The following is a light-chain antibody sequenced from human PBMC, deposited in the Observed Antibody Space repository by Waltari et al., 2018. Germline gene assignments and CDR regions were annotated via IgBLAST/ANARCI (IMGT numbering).Light chain of an antibody. V-gene: IGLV1-40*01. CDR3: QSYDTSLSVV. J-gene: IGLJ2*01. CDR2: GTS. Sequence: QSVLTQLPPVSGAPGPLLPISFPCSGSNLRARYEAHWYQQHPGKATKLLIYGTSTRPPGVPDRFFGSQSGTSASLAITALQAEDEAEYYCQSYDTSLSVVFGGGTKLTVL. CDR1: GSNLRARYE.